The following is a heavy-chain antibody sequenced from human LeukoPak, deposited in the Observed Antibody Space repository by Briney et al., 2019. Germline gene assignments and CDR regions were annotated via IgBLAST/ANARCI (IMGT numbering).Heavy chain of an antibody. Sequence: ASVKVSCKTFGYTFTGYYIHWVRQAPGQGLEWMGRINPNSGNTGYAQKFQGRVTMTRNTSISTAYMELSSLRSEDTAVYYCARGRGHHPNDYWGQGTLVTVSS. CDR1: GYTFTGYY. J-gene: IGHJ4*02. V-gene: IGHV1-8*02. CDR3: ARGRGHHPNDY. D-gene: IGHD1-14*01. CDR2: INPNSGNT.